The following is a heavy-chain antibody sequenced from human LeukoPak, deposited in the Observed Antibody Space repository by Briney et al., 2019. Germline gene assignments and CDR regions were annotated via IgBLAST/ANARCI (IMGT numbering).Heavy chain of an antibody. D-gene: IGHD6-13*01. CDR3: ARLGGDSSSWAYFDY. J-gene: IGHJ4*02. V-gene: IGHV4-39*01. CDR2: IYYSGST. CDR1: GGSISSSSYY. Sequence: PSETLSLTCTVSGGSISSSSYYWGWIRQPPGKGLKWIGSIYYSGSTYYNPSLKSRVTISVDTSKNQFSLKLSSVTAADTAVYYCARLGGDSSSWAYFDYWGQGTLVTVSS.